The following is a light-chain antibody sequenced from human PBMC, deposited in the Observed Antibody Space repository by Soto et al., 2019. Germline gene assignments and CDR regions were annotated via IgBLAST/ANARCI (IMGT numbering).Light chain of an antibody. CDR3: QQYATSPLT. V-gene: IGKV3-20*01. J-gene: IGKJ4*01. CDR2: DAS. CDR1: QSVAKNY. Sequence: EIVLTQSPGTLSLSPGERASLSCRASQSVAKNYLAWYQQKPGQALRLLISDASSMSTGIPDRFSGSGSGTDFTLTISRLEAEDFAVYFCQQYATSPLTFGGGTKVEIK.